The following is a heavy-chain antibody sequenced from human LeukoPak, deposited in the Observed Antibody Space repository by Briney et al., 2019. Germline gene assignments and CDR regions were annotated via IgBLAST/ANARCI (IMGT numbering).Heavy chain of an antibody. V-gene: IGHV4-34*01. J-gene: IGHJ1*01. D-gene: IGHD2-2*02. CDR2: INLSGST. CDR3: ARHGDIVVVPAPIWPRYFQH. CDR1: GGPFSGYY. Sequence: PSETLSLTCAVYGGPFSGYYWSWIRQPPGKGLEWIGEINLSGSTNYNPSLKSRVTISVDTSKNQFSLKLSSVTAADTAVYYCARHGDIVVVPAPIWPRYFQHWGQGTLVTVSS.